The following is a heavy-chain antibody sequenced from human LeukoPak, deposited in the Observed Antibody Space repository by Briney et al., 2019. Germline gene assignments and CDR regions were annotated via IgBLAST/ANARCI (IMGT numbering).Heavy chain of an antibody. CDR1: GDSISSGNYY. V-gene: IGHV4-61*02. CDR3: AREEAWLFDY. Sequence: SETLSLTCTVSGDSISSGNYYWSWIRQPAGKGLEWIGRIYTSGSTNYNPSLKSRVTISVNTSKNQFSLKLSSVTAADTAVYYCAREEAWLFDYWGQGTLVTVSS. D-gene: IGHD5-12*01. CDR2: IYTSGST. J-gene: IGHJ4*02.